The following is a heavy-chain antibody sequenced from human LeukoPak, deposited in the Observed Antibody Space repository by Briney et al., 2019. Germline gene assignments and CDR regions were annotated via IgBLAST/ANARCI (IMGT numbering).Heavy chain of an antibody. J-gene: IGHJ4*02. CDR2: LSYDGSNK. Sequence: GGSLRLSCAASGFTFSSYGMHWVRQAPGKGLEWVAVLSYDGSNKYYADSVKGRFTISRDNSKNTLYLQMNSLRAKDTAVYYCAKSSEEQWLVPFDYWGQGTLVTVSS. V-gene: IGHV3-30*18. D-gene: IGHD6-19*01. CDR3: AKSSEEQWLVPFDY. CDR1: GFTFSSYG.